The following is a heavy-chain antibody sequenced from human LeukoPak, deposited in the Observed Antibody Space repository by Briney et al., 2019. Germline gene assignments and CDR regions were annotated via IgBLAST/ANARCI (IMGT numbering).Heavy chain of an antibody. D-gene: IGHD2-2*01. V-gene: IGHV3-49*04. Sequence: GGSLRLSCTASGFTFGDYAMSWVRQAPGKGLGWVGFIRSKVYGGTTEYAACVKGRFTISRDDSKSIAYLQMNSLKTEDTAVYYCTRSVPRYCSSTSCRYFDYWGQGTLVTVSS. CDR3: TRSVPRYCSSTSCRYFDY. J-gene: IGHJ4*02. CDR1: GFTFGDYA. CDR2: IRSKVYGGTT.